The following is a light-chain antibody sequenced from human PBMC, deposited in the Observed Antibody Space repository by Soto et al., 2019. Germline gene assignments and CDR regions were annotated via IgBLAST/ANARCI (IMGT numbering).Light chain of an antibody. CDR1: QSISSY. V-gene: IGKV1-39*01. Sequence: DLPMTQSPSSLSASVGDRVTITCRASQSISSYLNWYQQKPGKAPKLLIYGASSLQSGVPSRFSGSGSGTDYTLTISSLQPEDFTTYYCQQTYSTPNTFGGGTKVEIK. J-gene: IGKJ4*01. CDR3: QQTYSTPNT. CDR2: GAS.